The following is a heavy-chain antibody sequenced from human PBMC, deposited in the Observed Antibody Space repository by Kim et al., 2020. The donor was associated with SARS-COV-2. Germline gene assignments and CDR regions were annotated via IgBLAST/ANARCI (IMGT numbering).Heavy chain of an antibody. CDR3: ARNKYYDFWSGYYNEYWYFDL. V-gene: IGHV4-39*07. J-gene: IGHJ2*01. Sequence: SETLSLTCTVSGGSISSSSYYWGWIRQPPGKGLEWIGSIYYSGSTYYNPSLKSRVTISVDTSKNQFSLKLSSVTAADTAVYYCARNKYYDFWSGYYNEYWYFDLWGRGTLVTVSS. D-gene: IGHD3-3*01. CDR2: IYYSGST. CDR1: GGSISSSSYY.